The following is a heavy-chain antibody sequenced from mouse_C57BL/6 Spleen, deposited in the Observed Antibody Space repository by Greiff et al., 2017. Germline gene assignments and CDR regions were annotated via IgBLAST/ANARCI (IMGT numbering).Heavy chain of an antibody. V-gene: IGHV14-4*01. CDR3: TLYYGYAMDY. D-gene: IGHD2-1*01. J-gene: IGHJ4*01. Sequence: EVQLQQSGAELVRPGASVKLSCTASGFNIKDDYMHWVKQRPEQGLEWIGWIDPENGDTEYASKFQGKATITADTSSNTAYLQLSSLTSEDTAVYYCTLYYGYAMDYWGQGTSVTVSS. CDR2: IDPENGDT. CDR1: GFNIKDDY.